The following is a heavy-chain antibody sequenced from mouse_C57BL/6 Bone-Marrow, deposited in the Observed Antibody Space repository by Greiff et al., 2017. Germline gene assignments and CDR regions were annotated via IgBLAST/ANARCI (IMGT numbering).Heavy chain of an antibody. CDR3: ARTVVARSYWYFDV. V-gene: IGHV1-20*01. Sequence: VQLQQSGPELVKPGDSVKISCTASGYSFTGYFMNWVMQSHGKSLEWIGRINPYNGDTFYNQKFKGKVTLTVDKSSSTAHMKLRSLTSEDSAVYYCARTVVARSYWYFDVWGTGTTVTVSS. D-gene: IGHD1-1*01. CDR1: GYSFTGYF. J-gene: IGHJ1*03. CDR2: INPYNGDT.